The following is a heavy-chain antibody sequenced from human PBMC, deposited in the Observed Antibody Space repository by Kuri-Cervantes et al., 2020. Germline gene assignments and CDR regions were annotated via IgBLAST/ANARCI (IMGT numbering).Heavy chain of an antibody. J-gene: IGHJ5*02. D-gene: IGHD5-18*01. V-gene: IGHV1-46*01. CDR1: GYTFTSYY. CDR2: INPSGGST. Sequence: ASVKVSCKASGYTFTSYYMHWVRQAPGQGLEWMGIINPSGGSTSYAQKFQGRVTMTRDTSTSTVHMELSSLRSEDTAVYYCARDGVRLWLRGNWFDPWAREPWSPSPQ. CDR3: ARDGVRLWLRGNWFDP.